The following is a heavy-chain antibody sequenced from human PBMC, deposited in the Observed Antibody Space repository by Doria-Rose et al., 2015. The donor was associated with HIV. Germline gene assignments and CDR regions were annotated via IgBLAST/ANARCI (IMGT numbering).Heavy chain of an antibody. CDR2: IFSDDER. J-gene: IGHJ4*02. CDR3: ARIKSSRWYHKYYFDF. V-gene: IGHV2-26*01. CDR1: GVSLSSPGMG. Sequence: QVQLVQSGPVLVKPTETLTLTCTVSGVSLSSPGMGVSWIRQPPGKALDGLANIFSDDERSYKTSLKSRLTISRGTSKSQVVLTMTDMDPVDTATYYCARIKSSRWYHKYYFDFWGQGTLVIVSA. D-gene: IGHD6-13*01.